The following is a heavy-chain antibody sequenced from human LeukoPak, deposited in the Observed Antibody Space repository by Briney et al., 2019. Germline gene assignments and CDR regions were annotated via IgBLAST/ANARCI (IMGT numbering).Heavy chain of an antibody. CDR3: AQDYSGYDLSAGY. Sequence: PGGSLRLSCAASGFTFSSYSMNWVRQAPGKGLEWVSSISSSSSYIYYAGSVKGRFTISRDNAKNSLYLQMNSLRAEDTALYYCAQDYSGYDLSAGYWGQGTLVTVSS. J-gene: IGHJ4*02. D-gene: IGHD5-12*01. V-gene: IGHV3-21*04. CDR1: GFTFSSYS. CDR2: ISSSSSYI.